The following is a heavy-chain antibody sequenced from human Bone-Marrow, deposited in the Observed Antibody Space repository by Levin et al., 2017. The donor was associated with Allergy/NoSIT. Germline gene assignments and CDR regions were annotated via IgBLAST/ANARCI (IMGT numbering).Heavy chain of an antibody. Sequence: SQTLSLTCAISGDSVSTSSVAWHWIRQSPSRGLEWLGRTYYRSKWSNDYAVSVKSRITINPDTSRNQFSLQLNSVTPEDTAVYYCVRGAKSGFDYWGQGTLVTVSS. CDR2: TYYRSKWSN. CDR1: GDSVSTSSVA. CDR3: VRGAKSGFDY. J-gene: IGHJ4*02. D-gene: IGHD1-26*01. V-gene: IGHV6-1*01.